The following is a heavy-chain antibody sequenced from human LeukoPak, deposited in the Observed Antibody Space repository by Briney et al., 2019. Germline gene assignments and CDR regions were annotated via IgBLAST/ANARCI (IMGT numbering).Heavy chain of an antibody. D-gene: IGHD3-10*01. CDR2: ISGSGGST. Sequence: LPGGSLSLSCVASGFPFSSYAVRWVRQAPGKGLEWVSAISGSGGSTYYADSVKGRFTISRDNSKNTLYLQMNSLRAEDTAVYYCAKMPYYYGSGGVVAFDIWGQGTMVTVSS. CDR1: GFPFSSYA. V-gene: IGHV3-23*01. CDR3: AKMPYYYGSGGVVAFDI. J-gene: IGHJ3*02.